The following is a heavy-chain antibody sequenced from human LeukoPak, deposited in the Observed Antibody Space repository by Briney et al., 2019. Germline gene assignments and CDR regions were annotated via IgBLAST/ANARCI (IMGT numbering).Heavy chain of an antibody. D-gene: IGHD3-22*01. CDR1: GYTFTSYY. J-gene: IGHJ4*02. Sequence: ASVKVSCKASGYTFTSYYMHWVRQAPGQGLEWMGIINPSGGSTIYAQKFQGRVTMTRDTSTSTVYMELSSLRSEDTAVYYCARDYGPSYYYGSSGYLGYWGQGTLVTVSS. CDR3: ARDYGPSYYYGSSGYLGY. CDR2: INPSGGST. V-gene: IGHV1-46*01.